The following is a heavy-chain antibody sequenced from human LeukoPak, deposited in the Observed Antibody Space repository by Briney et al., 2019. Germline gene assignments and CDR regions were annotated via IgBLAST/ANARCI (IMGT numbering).Heavy chain of an antibody. CDR2: INTNTGNP. J-gene: IGHJ5*02. V-gene: IGHV7-4-1*02. D-gene: IGHD3-10*01. Sequence: ASVTVSCTASGYTFTSYAMNWVRQAPGQGLEWMGWINTNTGNPKYAQGFTGRFVFSLDTSVSTAYLQISSLMAEDTAVYYCARGPRIAMVRELLNWFDPWGQGTLVTVSS. CDR1: GYTFTSYA. CDR3: ARGPRIAMVRELLNWFDP.